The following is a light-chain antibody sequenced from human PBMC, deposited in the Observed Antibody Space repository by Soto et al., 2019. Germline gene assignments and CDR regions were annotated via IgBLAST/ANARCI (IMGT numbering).Light chain of an antibody. CDR1: SSNIGAGYD. J-gene: IGLJ1*01. CDR3: QSYDRSLSGSRV. Sequence: QSVLTQPPSVSGAPGQRVTISCTGISSNIGAGYDVHWYQQLPGTAPKLLIYDNSNRPSGVPDRFSGSKSGTSASLAITGLQAEDEADYSCQSYDRSLSGSRVFGTGTKVIVL. V-gene: IGLV1-40*01. CDR2: DNS.